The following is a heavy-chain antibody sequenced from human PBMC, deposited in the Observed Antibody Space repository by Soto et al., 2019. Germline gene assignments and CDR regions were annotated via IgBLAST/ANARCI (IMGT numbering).Heavy chain of an antibody. J-gene: IGHJ4*02. CDR2: ISGSGGST. CDR3: AKDLRWGLIASRYFDY. D-gene: IGHD3-16*01. V-gene: IGHV3-23*01. Sequence: GGSLRLSCAASGFTFSSYAMSWVRQAPGRGLEWVSAISGSGGSTYYADSVKGRFTISRDNSKNTLYLQMNSLRAEDTAVYYCAKDLRWGLIASRYFDYWGQGTLVTVSS. CDR1: GFTFSSYA.